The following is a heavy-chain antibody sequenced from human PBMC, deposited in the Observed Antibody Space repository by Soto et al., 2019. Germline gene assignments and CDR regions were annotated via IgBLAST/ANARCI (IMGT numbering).Heavy chain of an antibody. Sequence: PSETLSLTFVVSGGSISGGGFSWSWIRQPPGKGLEWIGYILHTGGTQYNPSLKSRVSMSVDKSKNQFSLHLTSVTAAHTAVYYCARLQFGEGFDYWGQGALVTVSS. CDR3: ARLQFGEGFDY. J-gene: IGHJ4*02. CDR2: ILHTGGT. V-gene: IGHV4-30-2*01. D-gene: IGHD3-10*01. CDR1: GGSISGGGFS.